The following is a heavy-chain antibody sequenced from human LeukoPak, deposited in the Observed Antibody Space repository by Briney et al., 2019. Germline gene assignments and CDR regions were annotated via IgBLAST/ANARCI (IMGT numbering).Heavy chain of an antibody. CDR1: GFTFEHYG. V-gene: IGHV3-9*01. CDR3: AKASDYGGNEFDY. D-gene: IGHD4-23*01. Sequence: PGRSLRLSCAASGFTFEHYGMHWVRHVPGKGLEWVSYITWNSGYKGYADSVKGRFAISRDNAKNSLHLQMNSLTGDDTAFYYCAKASDYGGNEFDYWGQGTLVTVSS. J-gene: IGHJ4*02. CDR2: ITWNSGYK.